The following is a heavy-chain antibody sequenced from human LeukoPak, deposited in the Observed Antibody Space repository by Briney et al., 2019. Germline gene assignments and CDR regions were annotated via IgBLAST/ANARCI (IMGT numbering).Heavy chain of an antibody. V-gene: IGHV3-48*04. CDR1: GFTFSSYS. D-gene: IGHD4-17*01. CDR2: ISSSSSTI. CDR3: ARGFSGDSNFDY. Sequence: GGSLRLSCVVSGFTFSSYSMNWVRQAPGKGLEWVSYISSSSSTIYHADSVKGRFTVSRDHAQNSVYLQMDSLRVEDTAVYYCARGFSGDSNFDYWGQGTLVTVSS. J-gene: IGHJ4*02.